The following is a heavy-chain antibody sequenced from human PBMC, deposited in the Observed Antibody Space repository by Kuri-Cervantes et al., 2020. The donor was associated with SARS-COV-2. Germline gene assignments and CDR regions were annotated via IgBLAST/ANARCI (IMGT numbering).Heavy chain of an antibody. Sequence: GGSLRLSCAASGFTFDDYAMHWVRQAPGKGLEWVAVISYDGSNKYYTESVKGRFTISRDNSKNTLYLQMNSLRAEDTAVYYCARDTDNFDYWGQGTLVTVSS. CDR3: ARDTDNFDY. CDR1: GFTFDDYA. V-gene: IGHV3-30*03. J-gene: IGHJ4*02. CDR2: ISYDGSNK.